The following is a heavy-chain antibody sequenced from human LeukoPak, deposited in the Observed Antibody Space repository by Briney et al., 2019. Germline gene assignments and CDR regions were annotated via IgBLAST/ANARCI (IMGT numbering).Heavy chain of an antibody. V-gene: IGHV4-34*01. CDR2: INDGGTI. CDR3: ARRWNYGRNYYIDV. J-gene: IGHJ6*03. CDR1: GGSFSHYY. D-gene: IGHD1-7*01. Sequence: SETLSLTCAVYGGSFSHYYWSRIRQSPRMGLEWIAEINDGGTINYNPSLMSRVTISLDKSKNQFSLKLSSATAADTAVYYCARRWNYGRNYYIDVWGKGATVSVSS.